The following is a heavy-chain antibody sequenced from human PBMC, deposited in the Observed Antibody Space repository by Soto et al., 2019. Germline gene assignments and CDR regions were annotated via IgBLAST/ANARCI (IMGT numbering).Heavy chain of an antibody. CDR3: ARSPDFWSGFSPYNWFDP. Sequence: ASVKVSCKASGYTFTSYYMHSVRQAPEQRLEWMGWMNPNSGNTGYAQKFQSRVTMTRNTSISTAYMELSSLRSEDTAVYYCARSPDFWSGFSPYNWFDPWGQGTLVTVSS. D-gene: IGHD3-3*01. CDR2: MNPNSGNT. CDR1: GYTFTSYY. V-gene: IGHV1-8*02. J-gene: IGHJ5*02.